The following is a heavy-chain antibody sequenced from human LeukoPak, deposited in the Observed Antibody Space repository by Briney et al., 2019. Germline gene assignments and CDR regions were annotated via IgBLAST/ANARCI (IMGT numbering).Heavy chain of an antibody. J-gene: IGHJ6*02. CDR1: GYTFTSYG. CDR3: ARDRPYCSGGSCYYYGMDV. V-gene: IGHV1-2*02. Sequence: ASVKVSCKASGYTFTSYGISWVRQAPGQGLEWMGWINPNSGGTNYAQKFQGRVTMTRDTSISTAYMELSRLRSDDTAVYYCARDRPYCSGGSCYYYGMDVWGQGTTVTVSS. CDR2: INPNSGGT. D-gene: IGHD2-15*01.